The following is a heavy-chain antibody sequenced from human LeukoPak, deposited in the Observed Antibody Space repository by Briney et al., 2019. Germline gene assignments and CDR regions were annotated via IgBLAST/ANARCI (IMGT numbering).Heavy chain of an antibody. J-gene: IGHJ4*02. D-gene: IGHD2-2*02. V-gene: IGHV1-18*04. CDR1: GYTFTDYY. Sequence: ASVMVSCKASGYTFTDYYMHWVRQAPGQGLEWMGWISAYNGNTNYAQKLQGRVTMTTDTSTSTAYMELRSLRSDDTAVYYCASGYCSSTSCYRWGSYFDYWGQGTLVTVSS. CDR3: ASGYCSSTSCYRWGSYFDY. CDR2: ISAYNGNT.